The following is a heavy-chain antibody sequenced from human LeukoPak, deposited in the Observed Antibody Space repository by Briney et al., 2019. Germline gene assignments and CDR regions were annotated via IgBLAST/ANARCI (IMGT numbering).Heavy chain of an antibody. V-gene: IGHV4-61*02. J-gene: IGHJ5*02. CDR2: IYTSGST. CDR3: ARGTGWYQLENWFDP. CDR1: GGSISSGSYY. D-gene: IGHD2-2*01. Sequence: SETLSLTCTVSGGSISSGSYYWSWVRQPAGKGLEWIGRIYTSGSTNYSPSLKSRVTISVDTSKNQFSLKLSSVTAADTAVYYCARGTGWYQLENWFDPWGQGTLVTVSS.